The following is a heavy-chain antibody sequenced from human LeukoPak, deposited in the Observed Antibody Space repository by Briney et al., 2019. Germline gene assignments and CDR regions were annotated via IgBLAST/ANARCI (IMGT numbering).Heavy chain of an antibody. V-gene: IGHV1-2*02. D-gene: IGHD6-6*01. Sequence: ASVKVSCKASGYTFTGYYMHWVRQAPGQGLEWMGWINPNSGGTNYAQKFQGRVTMTRDTSISTAYMELSRLRSDDTAVCYCARFGGSSSYWVSDWGQGTLVTVSS. J-gene: IGHJ4*02. CDR1: GYTFTGYY. CDR2: INPNSGGT. CDR3: ARFGGSSSYWVSD.